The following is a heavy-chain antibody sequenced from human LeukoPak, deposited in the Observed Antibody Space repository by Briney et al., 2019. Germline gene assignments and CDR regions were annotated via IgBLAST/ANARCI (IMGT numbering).Heavy chain of an antibody. D-gene: IGHD6-13*01. CDR2: ISSDGNNK. J-gene: IGHJ4*02. CDR1: GFTLSSYG. CDR3: ARIGYSISWSGDY. V-gene: IGHV3-30*03. Sequence: PGGSLRLSCAASGFTLSSYGMHWVRQAPGKGLEWVALISSDGNNKYYADSLKGRFAISRDNSKNTLYLQMNSLRAEDTAVYYCARIGYSISWSGDYWGQGSLVTVSS.